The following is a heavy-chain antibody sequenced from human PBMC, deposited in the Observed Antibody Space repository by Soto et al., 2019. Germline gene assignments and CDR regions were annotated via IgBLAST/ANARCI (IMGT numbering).Heavy chain of an antibody. CDR2: IYHSGST. V-gene: IGHV4-59*01. Sequence: SETLSLICTVSGGSIDDYSGSWIRQPPGKGLEWIGYIYHSGSTYHNPSLKSRVTISVDTSRNQFSLKVNSVTAADTAVYYCARRAVVAVTGSLDNWLDPWGQGILVTVSS. CDR3: ARRAVVAVTGSLDNWLDP. D-gene: IGHD2-21*01. CDR1: GGSIDDYS. J-gene: IGHJ5*02.